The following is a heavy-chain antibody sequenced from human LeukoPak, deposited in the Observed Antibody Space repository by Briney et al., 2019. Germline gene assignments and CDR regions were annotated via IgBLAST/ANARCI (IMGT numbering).Heavy chain of an antibody. V-gene: IGHV3-74*01. CDR3: ALSWGYFGSGSHLNY. Sequence: GGSLRLSCAASGFTFSTYWMHWVRQAPGKGLVWVSRINSDGSSISYADSVKGRFTISRDNAKNTLYLQMKSLGGDDTAVYYCALSWGYFGSGSHLNYWGQGNLVTVSS. CDR2: INSDGSSI. J-gene: IGHJ4*02. D-gene: IGHD3-10*01. CDR1: GFTFSTYW.